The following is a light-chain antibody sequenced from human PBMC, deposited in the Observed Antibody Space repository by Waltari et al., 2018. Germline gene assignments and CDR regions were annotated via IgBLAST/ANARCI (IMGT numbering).Light chain of an antibody. Sequence: QSVLAQPPSVSGAPGQRVTISCSGSSSNIGARYDVHWYQQFPGSAPKLLVHGNNNRPSGVPYRFSVSGSGTSASLAITGLQAEDEADYYCQSYDIGLSGPYVFGTGTKVTVL. CDR1: SSNIGARYD. J-gene: IGLJ1*01. V-gene: IGLV1-40*01. CDR3: QSYDIGLSGPYV. CDR2: GNN.